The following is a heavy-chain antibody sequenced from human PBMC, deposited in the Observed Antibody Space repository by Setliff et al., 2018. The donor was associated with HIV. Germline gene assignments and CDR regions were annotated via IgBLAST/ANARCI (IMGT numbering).Heavy chain of an antibody. J-gene: IGHJ4*02. CDR2: IYHSGST. Sequence: SETLSLTCAVSGGSISSNRWSWVRQSPGKGLEWIGEIYHSGSTHYNPSLQSRVTISVDKSKSQFSLKLNSVTAADTAVYYCGGNGYHSIDYWGQGTLVTVSS. V-gene: IGHV4-4*02. CDR3: GGNGYHSIDY. D-gene: IGHD5-18*01. CDR1: GGSISSNR.